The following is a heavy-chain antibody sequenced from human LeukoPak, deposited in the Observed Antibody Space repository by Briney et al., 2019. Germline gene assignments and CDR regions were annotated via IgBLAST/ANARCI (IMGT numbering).Heavy chain of an antibody. D-gene: IGHD3-9*01. V-gene: IGHV1-46*01. Sequence: ASVKVSCKASGYTFTSYYMHWVRQAPGQGLEWMGIINPSGGSTSYAQKFQGRATMTRDTSTSTVYMELSSLRSEDTAVYYCASPYYDILTGYYSGLGYWGQGTLVTVSS. CDR2: INPSGGST. CDR1: GYTFTSYY. J-gene: IGHJ4*02. CDR3: ASPYYDILTGYYSGLGY.